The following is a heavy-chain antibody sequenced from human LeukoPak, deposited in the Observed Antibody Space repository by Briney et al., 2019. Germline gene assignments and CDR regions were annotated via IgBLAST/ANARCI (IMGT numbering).Heavy chain of an antibody. Sequence: ASVKVSCKASGYTFTGYYMHWVRQAPGQGLEWMGWINPNSGGTNYAQKFQGRVTMTRDTSISTAYMELSRLRSDDTAVYYCARQMRSARPFYWFDPWGQGTLVTVSS. V-gene: IGHV1-2*02. D-gene: IGHD6-6*01. CDR2: INPNSGGT. J-gene: IGHJ5*02. CDR3: ARQMRSARPFYWFDP. CDR1: GYTFTGYY.